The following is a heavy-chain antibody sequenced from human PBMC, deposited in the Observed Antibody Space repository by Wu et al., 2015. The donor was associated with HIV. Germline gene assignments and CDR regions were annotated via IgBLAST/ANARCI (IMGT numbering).Heavy chain of an antibody. D-gene: IGHD1-14*01. CDR3: ATVTPYYGMDV. CDR2: MNPNSGNT. V-gene: IGHV1-8*01. CDR1: GYTFTSYD. J-gene: IGHJ6*02. Sequence: QVQLVQSGAEVKKPGASVKVSCKASGYTFTSYDINWVRQATGQGLEWMGWMNPNSGNTGYAQKFQGRVTMTEDTSTDTAYMELSSLRSEDTAVYYCATVTPYYGMDVWGQGTTVTVSS.